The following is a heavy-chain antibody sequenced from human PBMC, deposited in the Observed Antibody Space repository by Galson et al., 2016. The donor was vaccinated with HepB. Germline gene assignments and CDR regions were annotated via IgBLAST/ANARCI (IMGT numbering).Heavy chain of an antibody. D-gene: IGHD5-24*01. CDR2: FDPEDGET. Sequence: SVKASCKVSGFTLTELSMHWVRQAPGKGLEWLGGFDPEDGETIYAQKFQARVTMTEDTSTDTAYMELSSLISEDTAIYYCATVMSVRWGLPYLDYWGQGTLVTVSS. CDR1: GFTLTELS. J-gene: IGHJ4*02. CDR3: ATVMSVRWGLPYLDY. V-gene: IGHV1-24*01.